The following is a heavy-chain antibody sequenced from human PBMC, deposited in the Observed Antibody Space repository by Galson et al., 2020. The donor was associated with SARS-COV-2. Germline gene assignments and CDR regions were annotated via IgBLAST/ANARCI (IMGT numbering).Heavy chain of an antibody. J-gene: IGHJ4*02. CDR1: GYTFTSYG. Sequence: ASVKVSCKASGYTFTSYGISWVRQAPGQGLEWMGWISAYNGNTNYAQKLQGRVTMTTDTSTSTAYMELRSLRSDDTAVYYCARDSKPWFGELFGALMYYFDYWGQGTLVTVSS. D-gene: IGHD3-10*01. CDR3: ARDSKPWFGELFGALMYYFDY. CDR2: ISAYNGNT. V-gene: IGHV1-18*01.